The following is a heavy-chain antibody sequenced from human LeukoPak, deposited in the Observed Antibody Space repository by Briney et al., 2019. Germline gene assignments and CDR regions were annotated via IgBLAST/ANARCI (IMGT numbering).Heavy chain of an antibody. Sequence: PSETLSLTCIVSGGSISSSSYYWGWIRQPPGKGLEWIGSIYYSGSTYYKPSLKSRVTKSVDTSKNQFSLKLSSVTAADTAVYYCARHLPPGSYSPYYYGMDVWGQGTTVTVSS. CDR2: IYYSGST. CDR3: ARHLPPGSYSPYYYGMDV. D-gene: IGHD3-10*01. CDR1: GGSISSSSYY. J-gene: IGHJ6*02. V-gene: IGHV4-39*01.